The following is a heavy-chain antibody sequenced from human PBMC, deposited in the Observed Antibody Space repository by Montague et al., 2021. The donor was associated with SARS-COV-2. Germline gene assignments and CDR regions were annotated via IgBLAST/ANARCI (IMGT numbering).Heavy chain of an antibody. D-gene: IGHD2/OR15-2a*01. V-gene: IGHV3-21*01. CDR2: ITSKSGST. J-gene: IGHJ6*02. CDR1: GFTFSDYK. CDR3: ARDLLTPTWGSRHFPYGMDV. Sequence: SLRLSCAASGFTFSDYKITWVRLAPGKGLEWVSSITSKSGSTYYAESVQGRFTVSRDNAKNPLSLHMNSLPAEDAAVYYWARDLLTPTWGSRHFPYGMDVWGQGTTVTVSS.